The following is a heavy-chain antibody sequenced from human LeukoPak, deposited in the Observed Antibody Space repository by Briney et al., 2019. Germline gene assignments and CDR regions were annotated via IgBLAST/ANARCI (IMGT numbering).Heavy chain of an antibody. CDR1: GFTFSSYA. CDR2: ISGSGGST. CDR3: AKDRYNWNDAFDY. J-gene: IGHJ4*02. Sequence: GGSLRLSCAASGFTFSSYAMSWVRQAPGKGLEWVSAISGSGGSTYYADSVKGRFTISRDNSKNALYLQMNSLRAEDTAVYYCAKDRYNWNDAFDYWGQGTLVTVSS. D-gene: IGHD1-20*01. V-gene: IGHV3-23*01.